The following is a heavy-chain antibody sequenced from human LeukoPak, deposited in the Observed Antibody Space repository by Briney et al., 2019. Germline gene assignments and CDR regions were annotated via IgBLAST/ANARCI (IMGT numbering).Heavy chain of an antibody. Sequence: SGTLSLTCAVCGGSISSSNWWSWVRPPPGKGLEWIGEIYQSGSTNYSPSLKSRVTISVDKSKNQFSLEMSSVTAADTAVYYCAISRIAVAGHFDYWGQGTLVTVSS. CDR3: AISRIAVAGHFDY. D-gene: IGHD6-19*01. V-gene: IGHV4-4*02. CDR2: IYQSGST. J-gene: IGHJ4*02. CDR1: GGSISSSNW.